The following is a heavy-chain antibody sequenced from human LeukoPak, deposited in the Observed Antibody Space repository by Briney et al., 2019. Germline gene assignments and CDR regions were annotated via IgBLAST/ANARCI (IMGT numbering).Heavy chain of an antibody. D-gene: IGHD6-6*01. CDR1: GFTVSSNY. CDR2: IYSGGST. Sequence: PGGSLRLSCAASGFTVSSNYMSWVRQAPVKGLEWVSVIYSGGSTYYADSVKGRFTISRHNSKNTLYLQMNSLRAEDTAVYYCASSGGSARNYFDYWGQGTLVTVSS. J-gene: IGHJ4*02. V-gene: IGHV3-53*04. CDR3: ASSGGSARNYFDY.